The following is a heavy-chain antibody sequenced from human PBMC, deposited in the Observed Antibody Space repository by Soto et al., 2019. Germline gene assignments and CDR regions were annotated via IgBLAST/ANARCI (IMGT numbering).Heavy chain of an antibody. CDR2: IHPGDSDT. CDR3: ARHPYFYDSSGFCLDY. CDR1: GYNFTNYW. D-gene: IGHD3-22*01. V-gene: IGHV5-51*01. J-gene: IGHJ4*01. Sequence: GASLKISCKGSGYNFTNYWIGWVRQMPGKGLEWMGIIHPGDSDTRYSPSFQGQVTISADKSISTAYLQWGSLKASDTAMYYCARHPYFYDSSGFCLDYWGQGTLVTVSS.